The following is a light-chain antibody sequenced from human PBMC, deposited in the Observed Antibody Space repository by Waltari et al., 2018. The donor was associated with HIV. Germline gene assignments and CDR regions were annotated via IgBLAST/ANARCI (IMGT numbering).Light chain of an antibody. Sequence: SALTQPPSASGSPGPSVTISCTGPISDVAGYAYVSWYQKHPGKAPKLMIYEFTRRPSGVPDRFSGSKSANTASLTVSGLQAEDEADYYCTSYTRSTNLLFGGGTKLTVL. CDR2: EFT. CDR3: TSYTRSTNLL. V-gene: IGLV2-8*01. J-gene: IGLJ2*01. CDR1: ISDVAGYAY.